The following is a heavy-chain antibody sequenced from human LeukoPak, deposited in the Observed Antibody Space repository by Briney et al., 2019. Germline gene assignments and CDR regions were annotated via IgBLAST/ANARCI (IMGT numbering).Heavy chain of an antibody. Sequence: ASVKVSCKASGYSSGYYMHWVRQAPGQGLEWMGGIIPIFGTANYAQKFQGRVTITADESTSTAYMELSSLRSEDTAVYYCARAGDPHNYYYYYMDVWGKGTTVTISS. V-gene: IGHV1-69*13. CDR2: IIPIFGTA. D-gene: IGHD3-10*01. CDR3: ARAGDPHNYYYYYMDV. J-gene: IGHJ6*03. CDR1: GYSSGYY.